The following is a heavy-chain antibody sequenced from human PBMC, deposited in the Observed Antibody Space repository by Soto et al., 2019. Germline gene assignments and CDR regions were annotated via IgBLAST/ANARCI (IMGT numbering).Heavy chain of an antibody. CDR1: GFSFSDYY. CDR2: ISSSGSTI. V-gene: IGHV3-11*01. J-gene: IGHJ4*02. Sequence: QVQLVESGGGLVKPGGSLRLSCAASGFSFSDYYMSWIRQAPGKGLEWVSYISSSGSTIYYADSVKGRFTISRDNAKNSLYLQLNSLRAEDTSVYYCARDSSSWSIPDYWGQGTLVTVSS. D-gene: IGHD6-13*01. CDR3: ARDSSSWSIPDY.